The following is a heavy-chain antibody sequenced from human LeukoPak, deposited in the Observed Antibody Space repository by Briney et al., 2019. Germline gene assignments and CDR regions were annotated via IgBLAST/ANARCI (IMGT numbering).Heavy chain of an antibody. CDR3: ARDLYYGSGSYYHDY. Sequence: GGSLRLSCAASGFTFSSYEMNWVHQAPGKGLEWVSYISSSGSTIYYADSVKGRFTISRDNAKNSLYLQMNSLRAEDTAVYYCARDLYYGSGSYYHDYWGQGTLVTVSS. J-gene: IGHJ4*02. CDR1: GFTFSSYE. V-gene: IGHV3-48*03. D-gene: IGHD3-10*01. CDR2: ISSSGSTI.